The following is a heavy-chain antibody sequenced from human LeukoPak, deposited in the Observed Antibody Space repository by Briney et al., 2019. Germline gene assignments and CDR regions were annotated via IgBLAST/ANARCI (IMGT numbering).Heavy chain of an antibody. CDR1: GFTLKNAW. J-gene: IGHJ4*02. CDR3: TTGTEQQWLSLNY. D-gene: IGHD6-19*01. CDR2: IRSKTDGGTT. Sequence: GGSLRLSCVASGFTLKNAWMSWVRQAPGKGLEWVGRIRSKTDGGTTDYAAPVKGRFTISRDDSKNTLYLQMNSLKTEDTAVYYCTTGTEQQWLSLNYWGQGTLVTVSS. V-gene: IGHV3-15*01.